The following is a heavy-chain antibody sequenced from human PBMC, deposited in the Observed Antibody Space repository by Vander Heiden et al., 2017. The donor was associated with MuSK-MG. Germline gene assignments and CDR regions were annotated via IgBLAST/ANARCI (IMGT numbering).Heavy chain of an antibody. V-gene: IGHV3-74*01. CDR3: ARGISPGGYYYGSGSSDY. CDR1: GFTFSHYR. Sequence: EVQLVESGGGLVQPGGSLRLSCAASGFTFSHYRLHWVRQAPGKGLVWVSRINSDESTTTYADSVKGRFTISRDNAKNTLYLKMNSLRAEGTAVYYCARGISPGGYYYGSGSSDYWGQGTLVTVSS. D-gene: IGHD3-10*01. J-gene: IGHJ4*02. CDR2: INSDESTT.